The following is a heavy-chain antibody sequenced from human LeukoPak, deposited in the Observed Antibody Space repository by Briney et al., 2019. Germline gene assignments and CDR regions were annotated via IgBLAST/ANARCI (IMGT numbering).Heavy chain of an antibody. J-gene: IGHJ6*03. V-gene: IGHV1-69*05. CDR3: ARDSYCSSTSCPQGEQLWLHYYYMDV. CDR2: IIPIFGTA. CDR1: GGTFSSYA. D-gene: IGHD2-2*01. Sequence: GASVKVSCKASGGTFSSYAISWVRQAPGQGLEWMGRIIPIFGTANYAQKFQGRVTITTDESTSTAYMELSSLRSEDTAVYYCARDSYCSSTSCPQGEQLWLHYYYMDVWGKGTTVTVSS.